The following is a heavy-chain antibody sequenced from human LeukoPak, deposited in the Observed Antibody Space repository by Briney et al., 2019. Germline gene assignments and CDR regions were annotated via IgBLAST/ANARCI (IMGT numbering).Heavy chain of an antibody. Sequence: SETLSLTCTVSGGSISSYCWSWIRQPAEKGLEWIGRIYATGGTNYNPSLKSRVTISVDKSKNQFSLKLNFVTAADTAVYYCASGPSGSSGYSIDYWGQGTLVTVSS. V-gene: IGHV4-4*07. CDR3: ASGPSGSSGYSIDY. CDR2: IYATGGT. J-gene: IGHJ4*02. CDR1: GGSISSYC. D-gene: IGHD3-22*01.